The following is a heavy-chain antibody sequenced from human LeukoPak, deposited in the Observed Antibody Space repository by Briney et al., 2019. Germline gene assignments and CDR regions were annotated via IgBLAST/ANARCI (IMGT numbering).Heavy chain of an antibody. CDR2: IYRGGTT. Sequence: GGSLRLSCAASGFTVSTTYMNWVRQAPGKGLEWVSLIYRGGTTYYADSVKGRFTISRDNSKNTLDLQMNSLRAEDTAFYYCARAVWPYYFDYWGQGALVTVSS. CDR3: ARAVWPYYFDY. CDR1: GFTVSTTY. V-gene: IGHV3-66*01. J-gene: IGHJ4*02.